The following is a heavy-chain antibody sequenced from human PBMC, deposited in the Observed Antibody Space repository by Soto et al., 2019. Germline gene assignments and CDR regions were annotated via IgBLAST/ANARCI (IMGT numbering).Heavy chain of an antibody. CDR1: GFTVSSNY. CDR2: IYSGGST. CDR3: ARNPIHRWLVRPAYYFDY. V-gene: IGHV3-53*05. J-gene: IGHJ4*02. D-gene: IGHD6-6*01. Sequence: GGSLSLSCAASGFTVSSNYMSWVRQAPGKGLEWVSVIYSGGSTYYADSVKGRFTISRDNSKNTLYLQMNSLRSEDTAVYYCARNPIHRWLVRPAYYFDYWGQGTLVTVSS.